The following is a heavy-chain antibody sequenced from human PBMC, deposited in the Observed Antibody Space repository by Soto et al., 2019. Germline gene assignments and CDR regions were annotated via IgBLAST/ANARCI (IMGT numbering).Heavy chain of an antibody. CDR1: GFTFSSYA. CDR3: AKDQTIHQRWPYGMDV. CDR2: ISGSGGST. D-gene: IGHD2-2*01. J-gene: IGHJ6*02. V-gene: IGHV3-23*01. Sequence: GGSLRLSCAASGFTFSSYAMSWVRQAPGKGLEWVSAISGSGGSTYYADSVKGRFTISRDNSKNTLYLQMNSLRAEDTAVYYCAKDQTIHQRWPYGMDVWGQGTTVTVSS.